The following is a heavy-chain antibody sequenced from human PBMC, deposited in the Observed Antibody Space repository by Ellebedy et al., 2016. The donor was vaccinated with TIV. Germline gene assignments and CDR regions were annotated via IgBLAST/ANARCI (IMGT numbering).Heavy chain of an antibody. D-gene: IGHD2-2*01. CDR3: AKMPGFDY. Sequence: GGSLRLSCAGSGFTFSSYGMHWVRQAPGKGLEWVAVISYDGSNKYYADSVKGRSTISRDNSKNTLYLQMNSLRVEDTAVYYCAKMPGFDYWGQGTLVTVSS. CDR2: ISYDGSNK. CDR1: GFTFSSYG. V-gene: IGHV3-30*18. J-gene: IGHJ4*02.